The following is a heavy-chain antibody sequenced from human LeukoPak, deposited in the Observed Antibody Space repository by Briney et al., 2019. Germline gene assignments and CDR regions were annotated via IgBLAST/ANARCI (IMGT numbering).Heavy chain of an antibody. CDR2: IVVGSGNT. CDR3: AADLKGDDLWTYYYGMDV. J-gene: IGHJ6*02. Sequence: SVKVSCKASGFTFTSSAVQWVRQARGQRLEWIGWIVVGSGNTNYAQKFQERVTITRDMSTSTAYMELSSLRSEDTAVYYCAADLKGDDLWTYYYGMDVWGQGTMVTVSS. D-gene: IGHD3-3*01. V-gene: IGHV1-58*01. CDR1: GFTFTSSA.